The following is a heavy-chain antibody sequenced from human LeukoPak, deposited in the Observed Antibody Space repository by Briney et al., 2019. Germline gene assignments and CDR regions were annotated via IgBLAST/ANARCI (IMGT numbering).Heavy chain of an antibody. J-gene: IGHJ4*02. V-gene: IGHV4-31*03. CDR2: IYYSGRT. CDR3: SREDGAIDY. D-gene: IGHD1-26*01. Sequence: SENLSLTCTVSGVSISSGGYYWSWIRQRPGKGLEWIGYIYYSGRTYYNPSLESRVTISVDTSKNQFSLRLSSVTSADTAVYYCSREDGAIDYWGQGTLVTVSS. CDR1: GVSISSGGYY.